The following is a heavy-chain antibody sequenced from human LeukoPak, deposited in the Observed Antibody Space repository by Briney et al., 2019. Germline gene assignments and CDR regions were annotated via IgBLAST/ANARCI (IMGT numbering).Heavy chain of an antibody. Sequence: ASVKVSCKASGFTFTGYSLHWVRQAPGQGLEWMGWINPNSGGTNYAPKFQGRVTMTRDTSINTAYLELSSLRSDDTAVYYCAREYYYGSGSYYLWFDPRGQGTLVTVSS. V-gene: IGHV1-2*02. CDR1: GFTFTGYS. CDR3: AREYYYGSGSYYLWFDP. D-gene: IGHD3-10*01. CDR2: INPNSGGT. J-gene: IGHJ5*02.